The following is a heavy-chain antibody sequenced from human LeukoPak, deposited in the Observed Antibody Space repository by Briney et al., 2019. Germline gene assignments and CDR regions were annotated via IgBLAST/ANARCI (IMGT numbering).Heavy chain of an antibody. Sequence: PGGSLRLSCAASGFTVSNSYMAWVRQAPGKGLEYVSAISSNGGSTYYADSVKGRFTISRDNSRNTLHLQMSSLRVEDTAVYYCVKDSSSGSYFDYWGQGTLVTVSS. D-gene: IGHD3-10*01. CDR3: VKDSSSGSYFDY. V-gene: IGHV3-64D*06. CDR2: ISSNGGST. CDR1: GFTVSNSY. J-gene: IGHJ4*02.